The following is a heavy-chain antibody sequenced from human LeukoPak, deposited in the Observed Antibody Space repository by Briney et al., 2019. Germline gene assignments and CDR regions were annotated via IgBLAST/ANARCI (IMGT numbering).Heavy chain of an antibody. CDR1: GFSFSNNY. CDR3: ASDSYSPEYFQH. V-gene: IGHV3-66*01. CDR2: IYSGGST. D-gene: IGHD2-15*01. J-gene: IGHJ1*01. Sequence: PGGSLRLSCAASGFSFSNNYMSWVRQAPGKGLEWVSVIYSGGSTFYADSVKGRFTISRDNSKNTLYLQMHSLRAEDTAVYYCASDSYSPEYFQHWGQGTLVTVSS.